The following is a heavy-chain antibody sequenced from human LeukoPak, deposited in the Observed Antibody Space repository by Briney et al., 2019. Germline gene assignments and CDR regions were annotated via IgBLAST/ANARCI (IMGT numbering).Heavy chain of an antibody. CDR3: ATEERYDFWSGSSNWFDP. Sequence: ASVKVSCKASGYTFTGYYMHWVRQAPGQGLEWMGWINPNSGGTNYAQKFQGRVTMTRDTSISTAYMELSRLRSDDTAVYYGATEERYDFWSGSSNWFDPWGQGTLVTVSS. J-gene: IGHJ5*02. V-gene: IGHV1-2*02. D-gene: IGHD3-3*01. CDR2: INPNSGGT. CDR1: GYTFTGYY.